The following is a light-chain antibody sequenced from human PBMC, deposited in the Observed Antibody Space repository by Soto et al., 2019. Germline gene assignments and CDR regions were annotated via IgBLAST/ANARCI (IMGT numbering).Light chain of an antibody. CDR3: AAWDDGLNGNYV. V-gene: IGLV1-44*01. CDR1: SSNIGSNT. J-gene: IGLJ1*01. CDR2: SNN. Sequence: QSVLTQPPSASGTPGQRVTISCSGSSSNIGSNTVNWYQQLPGTAPKLLIYSNNQRPSRVPDRFSGSKSGTSASLAISGLQSEDEADYYCAAWDDGLNGNYVFGTGTKVTVL.